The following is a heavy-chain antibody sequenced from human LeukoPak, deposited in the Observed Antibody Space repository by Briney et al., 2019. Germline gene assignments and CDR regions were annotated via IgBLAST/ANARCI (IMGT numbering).Heavy chain of an antibody. J-gene: IGHJ6*03. D-gene: IGHD6-25*01. Sequence: GGSLRLSCAASGFTFSSYGMHWVRQAPGKGLEWVAFIGYDGNNKYYPDSVKGRFTISRDISKNTLYLQMNSLRAEDTAVYFCAKGGHMDVWGKGTTVTVSS. CDR2: IGYDGNNK. CDR3: AKGGHMDV. V-gene: IGHV3-30*02. CDR1: GFTFSSYG.